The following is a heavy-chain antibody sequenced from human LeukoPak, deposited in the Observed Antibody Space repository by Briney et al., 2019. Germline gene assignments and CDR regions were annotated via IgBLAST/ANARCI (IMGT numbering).Heavy chain of an antibody. D-gene: IGHD2-8*02. CDR1: GFTLSDYW. Sequence: GGSLRLSCAVSGFTLSDYWMRWVRQAPGKGLEWVAAINKDGSEIQYVNSVKGRFTISRDNARNSVYLQMTSLGAQDTAVYYCATYTQHFGAPGGADYWGLGTLVTVSS. V-gene: IGHV3-7*01. J-gene: IGHJ4*02. CDR2: INKDGSEI. CDR3: ATYTQHFGAPGGADY.